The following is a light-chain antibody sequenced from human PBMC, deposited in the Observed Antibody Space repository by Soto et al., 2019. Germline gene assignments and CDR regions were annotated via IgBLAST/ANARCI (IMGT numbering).Light chain of an antibody. CDR3: SSHSRTTLII. Sequence: QSALTQPASVSGSPGQSIAISCTGTSSDIGADDYVSWYQQHPGKAPKLMIHGVSNRPSGVSHRFSGSKSGNTASLTISGLQPEDEANYYCSSHSRTTLIIFGGGTKLTV. CDR2: GVS. CDR1: SSDIGADDY. J-gene: IGLJ2*01. V-gene: IGLV2-14*03.